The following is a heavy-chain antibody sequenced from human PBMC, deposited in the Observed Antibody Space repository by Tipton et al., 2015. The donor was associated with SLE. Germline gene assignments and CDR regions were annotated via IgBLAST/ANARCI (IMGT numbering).Heavy chain of an antibody. Sequence: GLVKPSETLSLTCGVYGESFLGYFWTWIRQPPGKGLEWIGEIIHSGTTNYNPSLKSRVIISLDTSKNQFSLKLSSVTAADTAVYYCARVAPTEVFDYWGQGTLVTVSS. CDR3: ARVAPTEVFDY. J-gene: IGHJ4*02. D-gene: IGHD1-1*01. CDR1: GESFLGYF. V-gene: IGHV4-34*12. CDR2: IIHSGTT.